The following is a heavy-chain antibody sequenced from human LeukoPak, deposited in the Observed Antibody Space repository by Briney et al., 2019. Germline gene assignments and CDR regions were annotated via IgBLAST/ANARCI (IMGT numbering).Heavy chain of an antibody. Sequence: PSETLSLTCAVYGVSFSGYYWSWIRQPPGKGLEWIGEINHSGSTNYNPSLKSRVTISVDTSKNQFSLKLSSVTAADMAVYYCARELNVYCSSTSCYGIMGVWGKGTTVTVSS. J-gene: IGHJ6*03. CDR2: INHSGST. CDR3: ARELNVYCSSTSCYGIMGV. CDR1: GVSFSGYY. V-gene: IGHV4-34*01. D-gene: IGHD2-2*01.